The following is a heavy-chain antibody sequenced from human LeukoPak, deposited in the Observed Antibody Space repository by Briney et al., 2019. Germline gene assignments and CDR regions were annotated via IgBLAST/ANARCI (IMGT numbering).Heavy chain of an antibody. CDR1: GYAVSSDDHF. J-gene: IGHJ4*02. CDR2: IYHRGST. D-gene: IGHD3-9*01. Sequence: SETLSLTCAVSGYAVSSDDHFWSWIRQPPGRGLEWIGYIYHRGSTSYNPSLRSRVTVSLDKSRNQFSLNLYSVTAADTAVYYCARAPYDILTGYFLFDSWGQGTLITVS. CDR3: ARAPYDILTGYFLFDS. V-gene: IGHV4-30-2*01.